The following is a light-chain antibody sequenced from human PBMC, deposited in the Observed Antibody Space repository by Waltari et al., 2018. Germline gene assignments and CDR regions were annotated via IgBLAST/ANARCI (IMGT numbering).Light chain of an antibody. Sequence: QSVLTQPPSASGTPGQRVTISCSGSSSNIGSNYVYWYQQLPGTAPKLLIYRNKRRPSGVTARFSGSKSGTSASLAISGLRSEDEADYYCAAWDDSLSGVVFGGGTKLTVL. V-gene: IGLV1-47*01. CDR1: SSNIGSNY. CDR3: AAWDDSLSGVV. J-gene: IGLJ2*01. CDR2: RNK.